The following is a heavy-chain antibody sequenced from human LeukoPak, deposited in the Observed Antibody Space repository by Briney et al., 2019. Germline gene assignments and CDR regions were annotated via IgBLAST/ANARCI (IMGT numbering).Heavy chain of an antibody. J-gene: IGHJ6*03. CDR1: GGTFSSYA. V-gene: IGHV1-69*05. D-gene: IGHD4-17*01. CDR2: IIPIFGTA. CDR3: ARVDYGDYYYYYYMDV. Sequence: GASVKVSCKASGGTFSSYAISWVRQAPGQGLEWMGGIIPIFGTANYAQKFQGRVTITTDESTSTAYMELSSLRSEDTAVYCCARVDYGDYYYYYYMDVWGKGTTVTVSS.